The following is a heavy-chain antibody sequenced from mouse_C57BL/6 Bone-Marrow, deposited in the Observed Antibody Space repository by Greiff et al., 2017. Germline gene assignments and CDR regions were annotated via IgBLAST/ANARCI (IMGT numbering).Heavy chain of an antibody. J-gene: IGHJ4*01. V-gene: IGHV5-12*01. CDR3: ARPYDGYSDAMDY. D-gene: IGHD2-3*01. CDR1: GFTFSDYY. Sequence: EVMLVESGGGLVQPGGSLKLSCAASGFTFSDYYMYWVRQTPEKRLEWVAYISNGGGSTYYPDTVKGRFTISRDNAKNTLYLQMSRLKSEDTAMYYCARPYDGYSDAMDYWGQGTSVTVSS. CDR2: ISNGGGST.